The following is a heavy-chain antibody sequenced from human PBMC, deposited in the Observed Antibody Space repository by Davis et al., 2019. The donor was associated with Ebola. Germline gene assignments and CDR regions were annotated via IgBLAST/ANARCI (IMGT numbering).Heavy chain of an antibody. J-gene: IGHJ4*02. CDR1: GGSFSGYY. CDR2: INDSGNT. CDR3: ARTTRASGWFLDY. D-gene: IGHD6-19*01. V-gene: IGHV4-34*01. Sequence: SETLSLTCAVYGGSFSGYYWSWIRQPPGKGLEWIGEINDSGNTNYNPSLKSRVTISVDTSKNQFSLKLGSVTAADTAVYYCARTTRASGWFLDYWGQGALVTVSS.